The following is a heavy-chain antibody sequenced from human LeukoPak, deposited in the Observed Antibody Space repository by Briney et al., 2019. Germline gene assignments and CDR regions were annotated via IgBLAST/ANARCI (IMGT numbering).Heavy chain of an antibody. CDR1: GYSFTGYY. J-gene: IGHJ4*02. CDR2: LNPNSGAT. V-gene: IGHV1-2*02. Sequence: ASVKVSCKASGYSFTGYYIHWVRQAPVQGLEWMGWLNPNSGATMYAQKFQVRGTMTRDTSISTVYMDVTRLRSDDTAIYFCARGGVGGNYGLDQIDYWGQGTLVTVSS. D-gene: IGHD1-7*01. CDR3: ARGGVGGNYGLDQIDY.